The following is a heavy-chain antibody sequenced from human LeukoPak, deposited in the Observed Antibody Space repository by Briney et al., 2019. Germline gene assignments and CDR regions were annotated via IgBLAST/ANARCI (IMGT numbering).Heavy chain of an antibody. D-gene: IGHD5-12*01. Sequence: PSETLSLPCAVWGGFFSGYYWRWIRQPRGRALEWIGEINHSGSPNYNPSLKSRVHISVDTSKDQFSLKLSSVTAADTAVYYCARCLVSIVATIFGGLFDYWGQGTLVTVSS. CDR3: ARCLVSIVATIFGGLFDY. J-gene: IGHJ4*02. CDR1: GGFFSGYY. CDR2: INHSGSP. V-gene: IGHV4-34*01.